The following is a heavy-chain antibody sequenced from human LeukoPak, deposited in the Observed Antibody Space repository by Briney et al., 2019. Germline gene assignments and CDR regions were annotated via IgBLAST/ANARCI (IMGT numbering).Heavy chain of an antibody. Sequence: GGSLTLSCAVSGFTFSSFAMSWVRHAPGEGLEWVSAMCGSGGMTYSADSVKGRFTMSRDNSKDTLYLQMNSLRVEDTAIYYCAKGPFFYYDASGYNYFDSWGQGTLVTVSS. CDR2: MCGSGGMT. D-gene: IGHD3-22*01. CDR3: AKGPFFYYDASGYNYFDS. CDR1: GFTFSSFA. J-gene: IGHJ4*02. V-gene: IGHV3-23*01.